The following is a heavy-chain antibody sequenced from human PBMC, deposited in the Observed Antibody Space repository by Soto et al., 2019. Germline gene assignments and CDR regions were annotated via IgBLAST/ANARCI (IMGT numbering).Heavy chain of an antibody. V-gene: IGHV3-48*01. CDR3: ARSYGSGSYTAYYYYGMDV. J-gene: IGHJ6*02. D-gene: IGHD3-10*01. CDR2: ISSSSGTI. Sequence: PGGSLRLSCAASGFSFTGYSMNWVRQAPGKGPEWVSYISSSSGTIFYADSVKGRFTISRDNAKNSLYLQMNSLRAEDTAVYYCARSYGSGSYTAYYYYGMDVWGQGTTVTVSS. CDR1: GFSFTGYS.